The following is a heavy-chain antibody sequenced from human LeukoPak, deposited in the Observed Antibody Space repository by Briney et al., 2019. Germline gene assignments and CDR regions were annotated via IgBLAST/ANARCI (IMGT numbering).Heavy chain of an antibody. J-gene: IGHJ6*02. CDR3: ARVRGVITYYYGMDV. Sequence: SETLSLTCAVYGGSFSGYYWSWIRQPPGKGLEWIGEINHSGSTNYNPSLKSRVTISVDTSKNQFSLKLSSVTAADTPVYYCARVRGVITYYYGMDVWGQGTTVTVSS. V-gene: IGHV4-34*01. CDR1: GGSFSGYY. CDR2: INHSGST. D-gene: IGHD3-10*01.